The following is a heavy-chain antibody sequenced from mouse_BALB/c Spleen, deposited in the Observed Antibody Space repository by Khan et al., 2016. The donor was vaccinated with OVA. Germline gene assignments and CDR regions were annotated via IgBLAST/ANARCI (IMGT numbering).Heavy chain of an antibody. V-gene: IGHV1-9*01. Sequence: QVQLQQSGAELMKPGASVKISCKATGYTFRSYWMEWVKQRPGHGLEWIGEILPGAGSTNYNEKVKGKATFTADTYSNTAYMQHSSLTSEDSAVYYCARPYQADYWGQGTLRTVSS. J-gene: IGHJ2*01. CDR3: ARPYQADY. CDR2: ILPGAGST. D-gene: IGHD2-10*01. CDR1: GYTFRSYW.